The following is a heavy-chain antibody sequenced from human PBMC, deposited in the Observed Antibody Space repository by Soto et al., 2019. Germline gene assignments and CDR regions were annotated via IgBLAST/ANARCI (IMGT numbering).Heavy chain of an antibody. D-gene: IGHD2-15*01. J-gene: IGHJ4*02. V-gene: IGHV3-48*04. Sequence: EVQLVESGGDLVQPGGSLRLSCAASEFTVTTYSMNWVRQAPGKGPEWVAYISFSGNTIHYADSVKGRFTISRDTAKNSLYLQMNNLRADDTAVYYCARDLGSFDIGPFDCWGQGTLVTVS. CDR2: ISFSGNTI. CDR3: ARDLGSFDIGPFDC. CDR1: EFTVTTYS.